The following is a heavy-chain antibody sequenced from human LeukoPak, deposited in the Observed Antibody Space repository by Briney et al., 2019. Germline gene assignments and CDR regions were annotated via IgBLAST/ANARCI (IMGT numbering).Heavy chain of an antibody. CDR1: GYTFTSYG. CDR2: ISAYNGNT. Sequence: ASVKVSCKASGYTFTSYGISWVRQAPGQGLEWMGWISAYNGNTNYAQKLQGRVTMTTDTSTSTAYMELRSLRSDDTAVYYCARGPGEYYYDSSGYYGYWGQGTLVTVSS. CDR3: ARGPGEYYYDSSGYYGY. V-gene: IGHV1-18*01. D-gene: IGHD3-22*01. J-gene: IGHJ4*02.